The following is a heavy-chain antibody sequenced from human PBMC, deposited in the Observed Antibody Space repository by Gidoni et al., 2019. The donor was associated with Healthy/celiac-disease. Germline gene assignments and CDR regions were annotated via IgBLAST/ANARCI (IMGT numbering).Heavy chain of an antibody. CDR2: ISDYNGKT. Sequence: QDQLVPSGAEVKKPGAAVKVSCTASGYTFTSYGISWVRQAPGQGLEWMGWISDYNGKTNNAQKLQGRVTMTTDTSTSTAYMELRSLRSDDTAVYYCARDLDYDSSGYYDDAFDIWGQGTMVTVSS. J-gene: IGHJ3*02. CDR3: ARDLDYDSSGYYDDAFDI. CDR1: GYTFTSYG. D-gene: IGHD3-22*01. V-gene: IGHV1-18*01.